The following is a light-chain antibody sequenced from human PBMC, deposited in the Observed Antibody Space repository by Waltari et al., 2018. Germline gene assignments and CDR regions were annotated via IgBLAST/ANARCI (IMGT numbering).Light chain of an antibody. CDR1: SSDVGGYNL. Sequence: QSALTQPASVSGSPGQSITISCTGTSSDVGGYNLVSWYQQHPGEVPKLMIYEVTKRPSGISTRFSASKSGHTASLSISGLQAEDEADYYCCSFAGSTTVIFGGGTRLTVL. CDR2: EVT. J-gene: IGLJ2*01. CDR3: CSFAGSTTVI. V-gene: IGLV2-23*02.